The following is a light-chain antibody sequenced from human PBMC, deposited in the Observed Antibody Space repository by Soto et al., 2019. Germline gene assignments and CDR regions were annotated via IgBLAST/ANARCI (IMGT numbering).Light chain of an antibody. Sequence: DIQMTQSPSSLSASVGDIVTITFRTSQNIKNYLNLYQQKPGRAPKLLIYGASDLQSGVPSRFSGSGSGTDFTLTISSLQSEDFATYYCQQTYNTPPWTFGQGTKVDNK. V-gene: IGKV1-39*01. CDR1: QNIKNY. CDR2: GAS. CDR3: QQTYNTPPWT. J-gene: IGKJ1*01.